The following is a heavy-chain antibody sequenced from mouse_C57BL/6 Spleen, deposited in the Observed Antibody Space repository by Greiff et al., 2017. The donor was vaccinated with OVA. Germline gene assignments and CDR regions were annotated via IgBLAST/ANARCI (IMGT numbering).Heavy chain of an antibody. Sequence: QVQLQQPGAELVRPGSSVKLSCKASGYTFTSYWMHWVKQRPIQGLEWIGNIDPSDSETHYNQKFKDKATLTVDKSSSTAYMQLSSLTSEDSAIYYCARSWYYAKDYWGQGTSVTVSS. CDR2: IDPSDSET. CDR3: ARSWYYAKDY. V-gene: IGHV1-52*01. CDR1: GYTFTSYW. J-gene: IGHJ4*01.